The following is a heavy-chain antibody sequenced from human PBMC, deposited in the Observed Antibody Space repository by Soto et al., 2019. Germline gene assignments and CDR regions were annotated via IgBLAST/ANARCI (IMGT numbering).Heavy chain of an antibody. D-gene: IGHD5-12*01. CDR1: GYTFTYYA. J-gene: IGHJ3*02. CDR2: ISTGNGNT. Sequence: GASVKVSCKASGYTFTYYAMYWVRQAPGQRLEWMGWISTGNGNTKYSQKFQGRVTINRDTSASTVYIELSSLRSDDTAVYYCARENIVSRMGAYDIWGQGTVLTVSS. V-gene: IGHV1-3*04. CDR3: ARENIVSRMGAYDI.